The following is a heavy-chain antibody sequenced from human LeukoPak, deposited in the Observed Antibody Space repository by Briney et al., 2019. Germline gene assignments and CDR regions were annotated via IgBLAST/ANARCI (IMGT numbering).Heavy chain of an antibody. J-gene: IGHJ4*02. CDR1: GDSVSRNSAA. V-gene: IGHV6-1*01. CDR3: ARGDQDFDY. Sequence: SQTLSLTCAISGDSVSRNSAAWNWITQSPSRGLEWLGRTYYKSQWYYKYAVSVKRQIPNNPDTYKNQFSLQLNPVTPEDTAVYYCARGDQDFDYGGQGTLVSVSS. CDR2: TYYKSQWYY. D-gene: IGHD2-21*01.